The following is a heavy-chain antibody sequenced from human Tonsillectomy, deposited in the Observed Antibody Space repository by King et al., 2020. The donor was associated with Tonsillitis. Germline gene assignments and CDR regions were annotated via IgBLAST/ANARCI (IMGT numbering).Heavy chain of an antibody. Sequence: VQLQQWGAGLLKPSETLSLTCGLYGGSSSGYYWSWIRQPPGKGLEWIGEINHSGSTNYNPSLTSRLIISVDTSKNQFFLRLGSVTAADTAVYYCARADRRQWLVRYYFDYWGQGTLVTVSS. CDR3: ARADRRQWLVRYYFDY. V-gene: IGHV4-34*01. J-gene: IGHJ4*02. CDR1: GGSSSGYY. D-gene: IGHD6-19*01. CDR2: INHSGST.